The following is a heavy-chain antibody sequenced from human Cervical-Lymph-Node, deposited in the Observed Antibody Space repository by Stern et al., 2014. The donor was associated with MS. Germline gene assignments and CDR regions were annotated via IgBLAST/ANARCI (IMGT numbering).Heavy chain of an antibody. V-gene: IGHV2-5*02. CDR2: IYWDDDK. CDR1: GFSLSTSGVG. Sequence: QVTLKESGPTLVKPPQTLTLTCTFSGFSLSTSGVGVGWIRQPPGKALEWHALIYWDDDKRYSPSLKSRLTITKDTSKNQVVLTMTNMDPVDTATYYCAHNGEMATIGSYYYYGMDVWGQGTTVTVSS. D-gene: IGHD5-24*01. CDR3: AHNGEMATIGSYYYYGMDV. J-gene: IGHJ6*02.